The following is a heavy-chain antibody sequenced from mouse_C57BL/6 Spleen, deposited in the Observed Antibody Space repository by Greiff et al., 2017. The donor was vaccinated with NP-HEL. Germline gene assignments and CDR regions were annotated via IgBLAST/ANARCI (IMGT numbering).Heavy chain of an antibody. CDR3: ASQLLRRYFDV. CDR1: GYTFTDYY. CDR2: INPNNGGT. J-gene: IGHJ1*03. D-gene: IGHD1-1*01. V-gene: IGHV1-26*01. Sequence: EVQLQQSGPELVKPGASVKISCKASGYTFTDYYMNWVKQSHGKSLEWIGDINPNNGGTSYNQKFKGKATLTVDKSSSTAYMELRSLTSEDSAVYYCASQLLRRYFDVWGTGTTVTVSS.